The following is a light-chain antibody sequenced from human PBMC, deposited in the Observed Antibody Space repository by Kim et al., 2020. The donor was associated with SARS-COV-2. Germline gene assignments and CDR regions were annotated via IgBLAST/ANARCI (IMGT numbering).Light chain of an antibody. Sequence: SASVGDRVTITCRASQGIRSHLAWYQQKPGKAPKLLISAASTLQSGVPSRFSGSGSGTEFTLTISSLQPEDFATYYCQHLDAYPPWTFGQGTKVDIK. J-gene: IGKJ1*01. CDR1: QGIRSH. CDR3: QHLDAYPPWT. CDR2: AAS. V-gene: IGKV1-9*01.